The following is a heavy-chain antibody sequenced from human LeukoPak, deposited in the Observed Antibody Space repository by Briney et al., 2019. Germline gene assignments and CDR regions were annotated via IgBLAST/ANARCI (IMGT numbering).Heavy chain of an antibody. CDR3: ARDMYYGDYEIDY. CDR2: ITSSSSTI. J-gene: IGHJ4*02. V-gene: IGHV3-48*02. D-gene: IGHD4-17*01. CDR1: GFTFSSYN. Sequence: GGSLRLSCAASGFTFSSYNMNWVRQAPGKGLEWVSYITSSSSTIYYADSVKGRFTISRDNAKNSLFLQMNSLRDEDTAVYYCARDMYYGDYEIDYWGQGNLVTVSS.